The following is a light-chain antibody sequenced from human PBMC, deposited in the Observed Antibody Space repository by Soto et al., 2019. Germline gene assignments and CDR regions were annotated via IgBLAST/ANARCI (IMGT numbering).Light chain of an antibody. Sequence: ILVTQSPATLSVSPGARATLSCRASQSVSNNLAWYQQRPGQAPRLLIYGASTRATGIPARFSGSGSGTDFTLTISRLEPEDFAVYYCQQYGSSGTFGQGTKVDIK. CDR2: GAS. CDR3: QQYGSSGT. V-gene: IGKV3-15*01. CDR1: QSVSNN. J-gene: IGKJ1*01.